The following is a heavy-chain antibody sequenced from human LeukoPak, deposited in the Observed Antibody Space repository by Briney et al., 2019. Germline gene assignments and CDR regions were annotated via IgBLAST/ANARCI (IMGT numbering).Heavy chain of an antibody. Sequence: ASVKVSCKASGYTFTGYYMHLVRQAPGQGLEWMGWINPNTGDTNYAQKFQGRVTMTRDTSISTAYMELSRLRSDDTAVYYCATRGENSGTDGNWFDPWGQGTLVAVSS. J-gene: IGHJ5*02. CDR3: ATRGENSGTDGNWFDP. V-gene: IGHV1-2*02. CDR2: INPNTGDT. D-gene: IGHD3-16*01. CDR1: GYTFTGYY.